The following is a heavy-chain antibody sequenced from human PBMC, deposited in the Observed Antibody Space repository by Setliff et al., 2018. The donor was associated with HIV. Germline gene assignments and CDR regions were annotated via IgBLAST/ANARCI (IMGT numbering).Heavy chain of an antibody. V-gene: IGHV1-24*01. J-gene: IGHJ1*01. CDR2: FDPEDGET. D-gene: IGHD6-13*01. CDR1: GYTLTELS. CDR3: ATDPGYSSTWYSESFQH. Sequence: ASVKVSCKISGYTLTELSIHWVRQAPGKGLEWMANFDPEDGETFYAQKFQGRLTLTEDTSTDTAYMELSSLRSDDTAMYYWATDPGYSSTWYSESFQHRGQGTVVTVSS.